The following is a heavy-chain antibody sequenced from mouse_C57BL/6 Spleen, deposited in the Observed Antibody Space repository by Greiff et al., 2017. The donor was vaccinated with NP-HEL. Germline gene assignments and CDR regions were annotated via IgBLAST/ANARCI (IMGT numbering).Heavy chain of an antibody. V-gene: IGHV1-82*01. Sequence: QVQLQQSGPELVKPGASVKISCKASGYAFSSSWMNWVKQRPGKGLEWIGRIYPGDRDTNYNGKFKGKATLTADNSSSTAYMQLSSLTSEDSAVYFCAYDGYPVFDVWGTGTTVTVSS. CDR1: GYAFSSSW. CDR3: AYDGYPVFDV. CDR2: IYPGDRDT. J-gene: IGHJ1*03. D-gene: IGHD2-3*01.